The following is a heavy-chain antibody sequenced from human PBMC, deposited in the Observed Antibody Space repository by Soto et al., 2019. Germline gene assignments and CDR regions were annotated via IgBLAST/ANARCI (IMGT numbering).Heavy chain of an antibody. CDR1: GCSISSYS. CDR2: IYHSGST. J-gene: IGHJ4*02. CDR3: ARDPGY. V-gene: IGHV4-30-2*01. Sequence: TLSRPVTISGCSISSYSWSWIPQPPGKGLEWIGYIYHSGSTYYNPSLKSRVTISVDRSKNQLSLKLSSVTAADTAVYYCARDPGYWGQGTLVTVSS.